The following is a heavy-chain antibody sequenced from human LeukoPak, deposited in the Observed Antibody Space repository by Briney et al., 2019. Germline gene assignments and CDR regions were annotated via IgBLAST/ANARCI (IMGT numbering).Heavy chain of an antibody. CDR2: IKQDGSEK. V-gene: IGHV3-7*01. D-gene: IGHD2-2*02. CDR3: AREHCSSTSCYSYFDY. Sequence: GLSLRLSCAASGFTFSSYWMIWVRQAPGKGLEWVANIKQDGSEKYYVDSVKGRFTISRDNAKNSLYLQMNSLRAEDTAVYYCAREHCSSTSCYSYFDYWGQGTLVTVSS. CDR1: GFTFSSYW. J-gene: IGHJ4*02.